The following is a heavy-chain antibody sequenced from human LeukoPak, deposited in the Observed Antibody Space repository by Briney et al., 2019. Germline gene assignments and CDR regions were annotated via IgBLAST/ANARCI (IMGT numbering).Heavy chain of an antibody. Sequence: PGGSLRLSCAASGFTFSSYAMHWVRQAPGKGLEWVAVISYDGSNKYYADSVKGRFTISRDNSKNTLYLQMNSLRAEDTAVYYCARDLAHRIAASEGLNWFDPWGQGTLVTVSS. D-gene: IGHD6-6*01. CDR2: ISYDGSNK. J-gene: IGHJ5*02. CDR3: ARDLAHRIAASEGLNWFDP. V-gene: IGHV3-30-3*01. CDR1: GFTFSSYA.